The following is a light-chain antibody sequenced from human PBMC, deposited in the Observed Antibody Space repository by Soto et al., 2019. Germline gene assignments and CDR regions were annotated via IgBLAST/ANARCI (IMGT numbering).Light chain of an antibody. Sequence: EIVLTQSPGTLSLSPGERATLSCRASQSVSSTNLAWYQQKPGQAPRLLIYGTSTRATGIPDRFSGSGSGTDFTLPISRLEPEDFTVYYCQQYVSSPRYTFGQGTKLEIK. CDR3: QQYVSSPRYT. J-gene: IGKJ2*01. CDR2: GTS. V-gene: IGKV3-20*01. CDR1: QSVSSTN.